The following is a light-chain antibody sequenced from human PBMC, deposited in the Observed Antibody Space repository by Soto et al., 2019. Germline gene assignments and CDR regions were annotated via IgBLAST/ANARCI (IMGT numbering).Light chain of an antibody. CDR3: QPANSFPLT. J-gene: IGKJ4*01. CDR1: QDVSSW. V-gene: IGKV1-12*01. Sequence: DIQVTQSPSSVSASVGDRVTITCRTSQDVSSWLAWYQQKPGKAPELLIYPASTLQTGVPSRFSGSGSGTDFTLTISSLQPEDFATYYCQPANSFPLTFGGGTKVEIK. CDR2: PAS.